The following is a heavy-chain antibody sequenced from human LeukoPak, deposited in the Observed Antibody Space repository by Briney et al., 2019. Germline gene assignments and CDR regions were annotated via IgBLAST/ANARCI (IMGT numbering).Heavy chain of an antibody. D-gene: IGHD4-11*01. CDR1: GFTFDDYG. J-gene: IGHJ6*03. V-gene: IGHV3-20*04. CDR3: ARHPVIYYHYYMDV. Sequence: RPGGSLRLSCAASGFTFDDYGMSWVRQAPGKGLEWVSGINWSGGSTGYADSVKGRFTISRDNAKNSLYLQMNSLRAEDTALYYCARHPVIYYHYYMDVWGRGTTVTVSS. CDR2: INWSGGST.